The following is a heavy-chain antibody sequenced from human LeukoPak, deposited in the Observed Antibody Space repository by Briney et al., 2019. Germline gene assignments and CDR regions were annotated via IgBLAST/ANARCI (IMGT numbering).Heavy chain of an antibody. Sequence: GGSLRLSCAASGFTFDDYAMHWVRQAPGKGLERVSGISWNSGSIGYADSVKGRFTISRDNSKNTLYLQMNSLRAKDTAVYYCAKYGDILTGYPYYFDYWGQGTLVTVSS. CDR2: ISWNSGSI. J-gene: IGHJ4*02. CDR1: GFTFDDYA. D-gene: IGHD3-9*01. V-gene: IGHV3-9*01. CDR3: AKYGDILTGYPYYFDY.